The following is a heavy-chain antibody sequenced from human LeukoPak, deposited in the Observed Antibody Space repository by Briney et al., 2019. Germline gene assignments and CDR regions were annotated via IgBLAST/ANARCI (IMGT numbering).Heavy chain of an antibody. D-gene: IGHD5-12*01. CDR3: ARDGYHYFDY. Sequence: GGSLRLSCAASGFTFSSYSMNWVRQAPGKGLEWVSSISSSSSYTYYADSVKGRFTISRDNAKNSLYLQMNSLRAEDTAVYYCARDGYHYFDYWGQGTLVTVSS. V-gene: IGHV3-21*01. CDR1: GFTFSSYS. CDR2: ISSSSSYT. J-gene: IGHJ4*02.